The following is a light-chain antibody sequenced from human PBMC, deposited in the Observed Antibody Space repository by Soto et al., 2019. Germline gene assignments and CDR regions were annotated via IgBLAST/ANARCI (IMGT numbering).Light chain of an antibody. J-gene: IGLJ3*02. CDR1: SSNIGSNY. V-gene: IGLV1-47*01. CDR2: RNN. CDR3: AAWDDSLSAL. Sequence: QSVLTQPPSASGTPGQRVTISCSGSSSNIGSNYVYWYQQLPGTAPNLLIYRNNQRPSGVPDRFSGSKSGTSASLAISGLRSEDEADYYCAAWDDSLSALFGGGTQLTVL.